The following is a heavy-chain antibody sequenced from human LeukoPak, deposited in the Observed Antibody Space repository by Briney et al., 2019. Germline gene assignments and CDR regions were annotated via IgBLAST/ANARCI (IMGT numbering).Heavy chain of an antibody. D-gene: IGHD3-22*01. J-gene: IGHJ2*01. CDR3: ARCGYYDSSGYYWYFDL. CDR2: IIPIFGTA. Sequence: SVKVSCKASGGTFSSYAISWVRQAPGQGLEWMGGIIPIFGTANYAQKFQGRVTITADESTSTAYMELSSLRSGDTAVYYCARCGYYDSSGYYWYFDLWGRGTLVTVSS. CDR1: GGTFSSYA. V-gene: IGHV1-69*13.